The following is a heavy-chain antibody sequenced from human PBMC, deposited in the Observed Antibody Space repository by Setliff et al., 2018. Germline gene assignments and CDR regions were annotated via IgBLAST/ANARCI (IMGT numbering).Heavy chain of an antibody. V-gene: IGHV3-33*01. CDR1: GFTFSRNG. CDR2: TWYDGTTK. D-gene: IGHD3-10*01. CDR3: ARDSSHFIRVLDS. J-gene: IGHJ4*02. Sequence: LRLSCAASGFTFSRNGMHWVRQAPGKGLEWVAGTWYDGTTKYYADSVKGRFTISRDNSRNTLYLQMDSLRADDTAQYFCARDSSHFIRVLDSWGQGTLVTVSS.